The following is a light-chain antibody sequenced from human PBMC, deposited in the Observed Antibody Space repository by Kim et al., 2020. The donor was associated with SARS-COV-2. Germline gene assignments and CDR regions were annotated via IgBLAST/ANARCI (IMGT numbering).Light chain of an antibody. CDR2: GAS. V-gene: IGKV3-15*01. CDR1: QSVSSN. J-gene: IGKJ1*01. Sequence: SPGERATLSCRASQSVSSNVAWYQQKPGQAPRLLIYGASTRATGVPARFGGSGSGTEFTLTISSLQSEDFAVYYCQQYNNWPPWTFGQGTKVEIK. CDR3: QQYNNWPPWT.